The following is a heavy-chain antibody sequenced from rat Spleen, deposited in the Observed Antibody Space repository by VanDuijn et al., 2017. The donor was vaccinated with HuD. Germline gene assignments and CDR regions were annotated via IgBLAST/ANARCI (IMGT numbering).Heavy chain of an antibody. CDR1: GHSITSSYR. D-gene: IGHD1-12*02. CDR3: ARSDGVHYFLPFAD. V-gene: IGHV3-3*01. CDR2: INSAGTT. Sequence: EVQLQESGPGLVKPSQSLSLTCSVTGHSITSSYRWNWIRKFPGNKLVWMGYINSAGTTIYSPSLKSRISITRDTSKNQFFLQVNSVTTEDTATYFCARSDGVHYFLPFADWGQGSLVTVSS. J-gene: IGHJ3*01.